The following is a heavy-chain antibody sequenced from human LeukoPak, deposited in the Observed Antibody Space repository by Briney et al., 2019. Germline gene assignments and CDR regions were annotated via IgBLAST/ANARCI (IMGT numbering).Heavy chain of an antibody. Sequence: ASVTVSCKASGYTFTSYGISWVRQAPGQGLEWMGWISAYNGNTNYAQKLQGRVTMTTDTSTSTAYMELRSLRSDDTAVYYCARDVVVVPAAIGYYYYYGMDVWGQGTTVTVSS. V-gene: IGHV1-18*01. J-gene: IGHJ6*02. CDR1: GYTFTSYG. D-gene: IGHD2-2*02. CDR3: ARDVVVVPAAIGYYYYYGMDV. CDR2: ISAYNGNT.